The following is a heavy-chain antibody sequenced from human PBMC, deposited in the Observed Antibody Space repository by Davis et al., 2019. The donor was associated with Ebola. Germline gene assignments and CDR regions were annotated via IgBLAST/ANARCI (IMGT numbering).Heavy chain of an antibody. J-gene: IGHJ4*02. V-gene: IGHV3-30-3*01. CDR2: ISYDGDNS. CDR1: GSTFSSYA. CDR3: TATRGNFDY. Sequence: GEFLKISCAASGSTFSSYAMSWVRQAPGKGLEWVAVISYDGDNSYYADSVKGRFTISRENSKNTLYLQMNSLKTEDTAVYYCTATRGNFDYWGQGTLVTVSS. D-gene: IGHD3-16*01.